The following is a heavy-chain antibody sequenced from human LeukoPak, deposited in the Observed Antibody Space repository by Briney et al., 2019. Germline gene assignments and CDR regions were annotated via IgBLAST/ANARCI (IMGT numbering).Heavy chain of an antibody. J-gene: IGHJ5*02. CDR3: ARGDGGALLWFGKNHWFDP. Sequence: ASVKVSCKASGYTFTSYDINWVRQATGQGLEWMGWMNPNSGNTGYAQKFQGRVTMTRNTSISTAYMELSSLRSEDTAVYYCARGDGGALLWFGKNHWFDPWGQGTLVTVSS. D-gene: IGHD3-10*01. V-gene: IGHV1-8*01. CDR1: GYTFTSYD. CDR2: MNPNSGNT.